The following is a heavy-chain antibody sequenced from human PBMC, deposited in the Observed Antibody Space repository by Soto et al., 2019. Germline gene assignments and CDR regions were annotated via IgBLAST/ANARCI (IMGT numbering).Heavy chain of an antibody. CDR1: GFTFSSYS. J-gene: IGHJ6*03. D-gene: IGHD3-3*01. Sequence: GGSLRLSCAASGFTFSSYSMNWVRQAPGKGLEWVSSISSSSSYIYYADSVKGRFTISRDNAKNSLYLQMNSLRAEDTAVYYCARDPPIPDDFWGVYNPSYYTYMDAWGKGTAVTVSS. V-gene: IGHV3-21*01. CDR3: ARDPPIPDDFWGVYNPSYYTYMDA. CDR2: ISSSSSYI.